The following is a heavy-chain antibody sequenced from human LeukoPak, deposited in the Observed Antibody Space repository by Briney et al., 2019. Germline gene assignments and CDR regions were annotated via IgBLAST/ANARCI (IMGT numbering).Heavy chain of an antibody. J-gene: IGHJ5*02. V-gene: IGHV3-23*01. CDR3: ARVVVTAISNWFDP. D-gene: IGHD2-21*02. CDR2: ISGSGDST. CDR1: GFTFRSYG. Sequence: GGTLRLSCAASGFTFRSYGMTWVRQAPGKGLEWVSAISGSGDSTYYADSVKGRFTISRDNSKNTLYLQMNSLRAEDTAVYYCARVVVTAISNWFDPWGQGTLVTVSS.